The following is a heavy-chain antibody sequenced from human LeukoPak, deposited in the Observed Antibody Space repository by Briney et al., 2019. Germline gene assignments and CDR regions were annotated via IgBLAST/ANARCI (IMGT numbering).Heavy chain of an antibody. J-gene: IGHJ4*02. CDR2: IIPIFGTA. D-gene: IGHD3-16*02. V-gene: IGHV1-69*05. Sequence: SVKVSCKASGGTFSSYAISWVRQAPGQGLEWMGGIIPIFGTANYAQKFQGRVTITTDESTSTAHMELSSLRSEDTAVYYCARERRSFDYFDYWGQGTLVTVSS. CDR1: GGTFSSYA. CDR3: ARERRSFDYFDY.